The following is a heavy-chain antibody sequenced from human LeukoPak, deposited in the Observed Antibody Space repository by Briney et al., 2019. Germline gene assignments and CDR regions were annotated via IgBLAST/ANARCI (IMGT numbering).Heavy chain of an antibody. Sequence: GGSLRLSCAASGFTVSSNYMSWVRQAPGKGLEWVSVIYSGGSTYYADSVKGRFTISKDNSKNPLYLQMNSLRAEDTAVYYCASSSSIAARYFDSWGQGNLVTASS. CDR2: IYSGGST. J-gene: IGHJ4*02. D-gene: IGHD6-6*01. V-gene: IGHV3-66*02. CDR1: GFTVSSNY. CDR3: ASSSSIAARYFDS.